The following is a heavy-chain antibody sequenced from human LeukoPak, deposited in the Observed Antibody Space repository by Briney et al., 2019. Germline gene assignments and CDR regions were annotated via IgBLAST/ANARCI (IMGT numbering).Heavy chain of an antibody. CDR2: INPNTGGT. Sequence: ASVPLSCKTSGYTFTFNFMYWVRQAPGQGLEWMGWINPNTGGTNYAQEFQGRVTMTRDTSSSTAYMELTRLTSDDTAVYYCARGGVPGQQVDYWGPGTLVTVSS. V-gene: IGHV1-2*02. J-gene: IGHJ4*02. D-gene: IGHD2-8*02. CDR1: GYTFTFNF. CDR3: ARGGVPGQQVDY.